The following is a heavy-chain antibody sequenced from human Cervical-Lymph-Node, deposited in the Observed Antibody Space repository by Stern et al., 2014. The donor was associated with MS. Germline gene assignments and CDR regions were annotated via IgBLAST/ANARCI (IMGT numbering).Heavy chain of an antibody. Sequence: VQLVQSGAEVKKPGETLKISCKGSGYSFTANWIAWVRQMHGKGMERRGIIYPGDSVPRYSPPFQGQVTISADKSISTAYLQWSSLKSSDTAMYYCARDYGDYAFDYWGQGTLVTVSS. J-gene: IGHJ4*02. CDR3: ARDYGDYAFDY. CDR1: GYSFTANW. CDR2: IYPGDSVP. D-gene: IGHD4-17*01. V-gene: IGHV5-51*01.